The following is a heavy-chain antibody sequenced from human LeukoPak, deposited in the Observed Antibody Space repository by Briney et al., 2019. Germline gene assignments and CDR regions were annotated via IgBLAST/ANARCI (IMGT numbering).Heavy chain of an antibody. CDR3: AKGYCSSTSCYGLLDYYYGMDV. Sequence: GGSLRLSCAASEFTFDDYAMHWVRQAPGKGLEWVSLISWDGGSTYYADSVKGRFTISRDNSKNSLYLQMNSLRAEDTALYYCAKGYCSSTSCYGLLDYYYGMDVWGQGTTVTVSS. V-gene: IGHV3-43D*03. CDR1: EFTFDDYA. D-gene: IGHD2-2*01. CDR2: ISWDGGST. J-gene: IGHJ6*02.